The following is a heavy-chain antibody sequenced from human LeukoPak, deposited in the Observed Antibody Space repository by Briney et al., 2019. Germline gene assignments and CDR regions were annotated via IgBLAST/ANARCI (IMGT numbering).Heavy chain of an antibody. J-gene: IGHJ4*02. CDR1: GGSISSYY. D-gene: IGHD2-15*01. CDR3: ARHGCSIYCFDY. CDR2: IYYSGST. V-gene: IGHV4-59*08. Sequence: SESLSLTCTVSGGSISSYYWSWIRQPPGKGLEWIGYIYYSGSTNYNPSLKRRVTITVDTSKNQFSLKLSAVTAADTAVYYCARHGCSIYCFDYWGQGTLVTVSS.